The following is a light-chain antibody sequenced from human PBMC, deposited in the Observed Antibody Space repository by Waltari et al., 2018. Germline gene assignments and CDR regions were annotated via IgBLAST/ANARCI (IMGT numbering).Light chain of an antibody. CDR2: NVV. J-gene: IGLJ3*02. V-gene: IGLV2-14*03. CDR3: ASYVTTTTLVV. Sequence: QSALTQPASVSGSPGQSITLSCTGTSSDIGASNYIPWYQQHPCKAPKLLIYNVVNRPFGVSNRFSGSKSGNTASLAISGLQPEDEANYYGASYVTTTTLVVFGGGTTLTVL. CDR1: SSDIGASNY.